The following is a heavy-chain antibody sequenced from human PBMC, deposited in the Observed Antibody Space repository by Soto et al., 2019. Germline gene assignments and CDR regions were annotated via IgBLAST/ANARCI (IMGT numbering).Heavy chain of an antibody. CDR3: ARAQQLVPFGWFDP. J-gene: IGHJ5*02. V-gene: IGHV4-39*07. CDR1: GDSFSSTDYY. CDR2: GYTTGST. Sequence: SETLSLTCTVSGDSFSSTDYYWGWIRQSPGKGLQWIASGYTTGSTYSNPSLKSRITLSVDTSKNQLSLKLSSVTAADTAVYYCARAQQLVPFGWFDPWGQGTLVT. D-gene: IGHD6-13*01.